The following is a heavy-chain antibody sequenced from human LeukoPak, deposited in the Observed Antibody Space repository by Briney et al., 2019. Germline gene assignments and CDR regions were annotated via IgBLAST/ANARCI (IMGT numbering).Heavy chain of an antibody. CDR3: ARAIYYYNCSCYYYNLFLDY. Sequence: SETFSLTCTVSGGSISSGSYYWSWIRQPAGKGLEWIVRICTSGSTHYNPSVETRVTISADRSYNQCSLQLSSVSAADTAVYYCARAIYYYNCSCYYYNLFLDYWGQRTLVSVSS. D-gene: IGHD3-22*01. J-gene: IGHJ4*02. CDR2: ICTSGST. CDR1: GGSISSGSYY. V-gene: IGHV4-61*02.